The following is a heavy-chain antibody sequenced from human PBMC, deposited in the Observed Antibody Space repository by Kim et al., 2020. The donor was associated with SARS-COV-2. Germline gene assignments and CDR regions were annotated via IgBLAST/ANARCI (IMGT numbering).Heavy chain of an antibody. CDR3: AREGEIVVVPAAMYHLGGEYYYYGMDV. Sequence: ASVKVSCKSSGYTFTSYGISWVRQAPGQGLEWMGWISAYNGNTNYAQKLQGRVTMTTDTSTSTAYMELRSLRSDDTAVYYCAREGEIVVVPAAMYHLGGEYYYYGMDVWGQGTTVTVTS. CDR2: ISAYNGNT. CDR1: GYTFTSYG. V-gene: IGHV1-18*01. J-gene: IGHJ6*02. D-gene: IGHD2-2*01.